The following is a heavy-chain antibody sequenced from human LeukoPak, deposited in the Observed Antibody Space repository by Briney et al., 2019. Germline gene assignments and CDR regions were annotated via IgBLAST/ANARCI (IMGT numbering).Heavy chain of an antibody. V-gene: IGHV1-69-2*01. CDR3: ATGSDSGSYYGFDY. D-gene: IGHD1-26*01. J-gene: IGHJ4*02. CDR1: GYTFTDYY. CDR2: VDPEDGET. Sequence: ASVKISCKVSGYTFTDYYMHCVQQAPGKGLEWMGLVDPEDGETIYAEKFQGRVTITADTSTDTAYMELSSLRSEDTAVYYCATGSDSGSYYGFDYWGQGTLVTVSS.